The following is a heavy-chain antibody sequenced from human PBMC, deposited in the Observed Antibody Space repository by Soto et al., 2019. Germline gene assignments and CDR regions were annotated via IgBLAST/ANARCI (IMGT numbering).Heavy chain of an antibody. V-gene: IGHV1-24*01. D-gene: IGHD4-17*01. CDR2: FDPEDGET. J-gene: IGHJ6*02. CDR1: GYTLTELS. CDR3: ATDPPGPDYGGKPDYYYYGMDV. Sequence: ASVKVSCKVSGYTLTELSMHWVRQAPGKGLEWMGGFDPEDGETIYAQKFQGRVTMTEDTSTDTAYMELSSLRSEDTAVYYCATDPPGPDYGGKPDYYYYGMDVWGQGTTVTVSS.